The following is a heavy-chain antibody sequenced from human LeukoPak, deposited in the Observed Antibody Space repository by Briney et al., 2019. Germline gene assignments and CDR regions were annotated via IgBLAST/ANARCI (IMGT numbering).Heavy chain of an antibody. CDR1: GYTFTSYG. Sequence: ASVKVSCKASGYTFTSYGISWVRQAPGQGLEWMGWISAYNGNTNYAQKLQGRVTMTTDTSTSTAYMELRSLRSDDTAVYYCARDRTRTVTEPSYFDYWGQGTLVTVSS. CDR2: ISAYNGNT. D-gene: IGHD4-17*01. J-gene: IGHJ4*02. CDR3: ARDRTRTVTEPSYFDY. V-gene: IGHV1-18*01.